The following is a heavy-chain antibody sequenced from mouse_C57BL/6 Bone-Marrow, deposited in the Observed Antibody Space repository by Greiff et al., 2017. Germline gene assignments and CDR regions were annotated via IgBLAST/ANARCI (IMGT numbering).Heavy chain of an antibody. D-gene: IGHD5-2*01. CDR1: GYTFTSYW. CDR3: AREYDY. J-gene: IGHJ2*01. Sequence: VQLQQPGAELVKPGASVKLSCKASGYTFTSYWMHWVKQRPGRGLEWIGRLDPNSAGNKYNEKFKSKTTMSVDKPSSTAYMQISSLTSEDSAVYYCAREYDYWGQGTTLTVSS. V-gene: IGHV1-72*01. CDR2: LDPNSAGN.